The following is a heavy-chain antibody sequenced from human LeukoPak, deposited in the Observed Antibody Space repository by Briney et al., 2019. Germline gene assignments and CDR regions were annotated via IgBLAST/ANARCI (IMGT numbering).Heavy chain of an antibody. CDR3: AKDIESSGWSVPSVSFDY. D-gene: IGHD6-19*01. CDR2: IIPILGIA. J-gene: IGHJ4*02. Sequence: SVKVSCKASGGTFSSYAISWVRQAPGQGLEWMGRIIPILGIANYAQKFQGRVTITADKSTSTAYMELSSLRSEDTALYYCAKDIESSGWSVPSVSFDYWGQGTLVTVSS. CDR1: GGTFSSYA. V-gene: IGHV1-69*04.